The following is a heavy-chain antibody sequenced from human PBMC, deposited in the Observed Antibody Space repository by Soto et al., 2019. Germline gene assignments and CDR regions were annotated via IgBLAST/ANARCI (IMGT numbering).Heavy chain of an antibody. CDR3: ATDRAPRIGYNTNLDC. D-gene: IGHD5-12*01. CDR2: INTDSGGT. J-gene: IGHJ4*02. Sequence: ASVKVSCKASGYTFTGYYMHWVRQVPGKGLEWMGWINTDSGGTKSAQKFQGRVTLTRDTSISTAFLELTRLGSDDTAVHYCATDRAPRIGYNTNLDCWGQGTQVTVSS. V-gene: IGHV1-2*02. CDR1: GYTFTGYY.